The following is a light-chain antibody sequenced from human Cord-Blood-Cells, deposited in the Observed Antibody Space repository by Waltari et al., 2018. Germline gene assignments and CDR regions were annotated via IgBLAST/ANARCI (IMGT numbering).Light chain of an antibody. V-gene: IGLV2-11*01. CDR2: DVS. CDR1: SSDVGGYNY. J-gene: IGLJ3*02. CDR3: CSYAGSYTYWV. Sequence: QSAVTQPRSVSGSPGQSVTISCTGTSSDVGGYNYVSWYQQHPGKAPKLMIYDVSKRPSGVPDRFSGSKSGNTASLTISGLQAEDEADYYCCSYAGSYTYWVFGGGTKLTVL.